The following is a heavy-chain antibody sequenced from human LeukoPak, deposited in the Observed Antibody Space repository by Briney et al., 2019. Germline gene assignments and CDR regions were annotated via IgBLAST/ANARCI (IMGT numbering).Heavy chain of an antibody. CDR3: AYYMVRGVIESFDY. CDR2: IYTSGST. V-gene: IGHV4-4*07. CDR1: GGSISSYY. Sequence: SETLSLTCTVSGGSISSYYWSWIRQPAGKGLEWIGRIYTSGSTNYNPSLKSRVTMSVDTSKNHFSLKLSSVTAADTAVYYCAYYMVRGVIESFDYWGQGTLVTVSS. D-gene: IGHD3-10*01. J-gene: IGHJ4*02.